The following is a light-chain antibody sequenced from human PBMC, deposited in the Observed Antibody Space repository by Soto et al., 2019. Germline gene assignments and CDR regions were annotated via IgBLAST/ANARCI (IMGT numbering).Light chain of an antibody. J-gene: IGKJ2*03. CDR1: QSISTW. CDR2: AAS. V-gene: IGKV1-5*01. CDR3: QQYTSYWNS. Sequence: DIPMTQSPSTLSASVGDRVTITCRASQSISTWLAWYQHKPGKAPKLLIYAASSLESGVPSRFSRSGSGTEFTLTISSLQPDDFATYYCQQYTSYWNSFGQGTKLQIK.